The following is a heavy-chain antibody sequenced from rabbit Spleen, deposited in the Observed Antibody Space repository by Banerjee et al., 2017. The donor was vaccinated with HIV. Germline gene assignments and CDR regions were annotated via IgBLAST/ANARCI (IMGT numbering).Heavy chain of an antibody. CDR1: GFSFSSNW. V-gene: IGHV1S45*01. CDR3: ARNYVNAFDP. D-gene: IGHD1-1*01. J-gene: IGHJ2*01. Sequence: LEESGGGLVKPGGTLTLTCTVSGFSFSSNWICWVRQAPGKGLEWIACIDTNNGDTDYANWPKGRFTISKTSSTTVTLQMTSLTAAVTATYFCARNYVNAFDPWGPGTLVTVS. CDR2: IDTNNGDT.